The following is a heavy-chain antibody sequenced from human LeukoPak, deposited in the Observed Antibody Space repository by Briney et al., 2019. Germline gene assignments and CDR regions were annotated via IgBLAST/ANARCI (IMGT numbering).Heavy chain of an antibody. J-gene: IGHJ4*02. CDR3: ARDGSGSYADGFFDY. Sequence: ASVKVSCKASGYTFTGYYMHWVRQAPGQGLEWMGWINPNSGGTNYAQKFQGWVTMTTDTSTSTAYMELRSLRSDDTAVYYCARDGSGSYADGFFDYWGQGTLVTVSS. V-gene: IGHV1-2*04. D-gene: IGHD1-26*01. CDR2: INPNSGGT. CDR1: GYTFTGYY.